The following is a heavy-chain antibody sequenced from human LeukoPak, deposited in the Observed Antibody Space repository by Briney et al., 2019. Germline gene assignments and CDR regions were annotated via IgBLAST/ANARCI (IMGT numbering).Heavy chain of an antibody. CDR1: GGSISSYY. CDR2: IYTSGST. V-gene: IGHV4-4*07. D-gene: IGHD2-2*01. CDR3: ARGVVVPAALLWFDP. Sequence: SETLSLTCTVSGGSISSYYWSWIRQPAGKGLEWIGRIYTSGSTNYNPSLKSRVTMSVDTSKNQFSLKLSSVTAADTAVYYCARGVVVPAALLWFDPWGQGTLVTVSS. J-gene: IGHJ5*02.